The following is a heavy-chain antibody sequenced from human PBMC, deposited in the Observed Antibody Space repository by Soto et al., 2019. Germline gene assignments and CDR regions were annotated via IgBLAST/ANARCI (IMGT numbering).Heavy chain of an antibody. CDR3: AGRNAMDV. CDR2: IKQDGSEK. V-gene: IGHV3-7*01. J-gene: IGHJ6*02. CDR1: GFTFSSYW. Sequence: EVQLVESGGGLVQPGGSLRLSCAASGFTFSSYWINWVRQAPGKGLEWVANIKQDGSEKYYMDSVKGRFTISRDNARNLLYLQMSSLRAEDTALYYCAGRNAMDVWGQGTTVTVSS.